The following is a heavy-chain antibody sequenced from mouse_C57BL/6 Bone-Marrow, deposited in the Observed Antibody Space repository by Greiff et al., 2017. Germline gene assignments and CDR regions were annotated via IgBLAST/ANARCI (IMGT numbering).Heavy chain of an antibody. CDR1: GFNIKDDY. V-gene: IGHV14-4*01. CDR3: TTERFFDY. J-gene: IGHJ2*01. Sequence: EVQLQQSGAELVRPGASVKLSCTASGFNIKDDYMYWVKQRPEQGLEWIGWIDPENGDTESASEVQGRVTMTADTSSNTAYLQLSSLTSEDTAVYYCTTERFFDYWGQGTTLTVSS. CDR2: IDPENGDT.